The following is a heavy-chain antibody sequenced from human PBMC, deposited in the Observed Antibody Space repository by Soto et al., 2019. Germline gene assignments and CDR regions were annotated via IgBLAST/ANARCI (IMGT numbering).Heavy chain of an antibody. CDR2: ISSSSSTI. J-gene: IGHJ4*02. Sequence: EVQLVESGGGLVQPGGSLRLSCAASGFTFSSYSMNWVRQAPGKGLEWVSYISSSSSTIYYADSVKGRFTISRDNAKNSLDLQMNSLRDEDTAVYYCARDSKTGSGSYAFDYWGQGTLVTVSS. D-gene: IGHD3-10*01. CDR3: ARDSKTGSGSYAFDY. CDR1: GFTFSSYS. V-gene: IGHV3-48*02.